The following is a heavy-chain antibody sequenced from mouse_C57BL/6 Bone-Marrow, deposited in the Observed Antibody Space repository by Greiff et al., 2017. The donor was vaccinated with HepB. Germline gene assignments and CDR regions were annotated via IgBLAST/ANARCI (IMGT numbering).Heavy chain of an antibody. V-gene: IGHV2-4*01. CDR2: IWSGGST. J-gene: IGHJ4*01. CDR3: AKTVGVVATMYYAMDY. CDR1: GFSLTSYG. Sequence: QVQLQQSGPGLVQPSQSLSITCTVSGFSLTSYGVHWVRQPPGKGLEWLGVIWSGGSTDYNAAFISRLSISKDNSKSQLFFKMNSLQADDTAIYYCAKTVGVVATMYYAMDYWGQGTSVIVSA. D-gene: IGHD1-1*01.